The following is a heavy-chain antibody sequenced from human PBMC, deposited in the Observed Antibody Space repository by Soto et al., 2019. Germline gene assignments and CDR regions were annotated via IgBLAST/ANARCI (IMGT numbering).Heavy chain of an antibody. Sequence: HPGGSLRLSCAASGFTFSSYAMSWVRQAPGKGLEWVSAISGSGGSTYYADSVKGRFTISRDNSKNTLYLQMNSLRAEDTAVYYSEGYDFWSGYYTPVDYWGQGTLVTVSS. CDR1: GFTFSSYA. CDR2: ISGSGGST. D-gene: IGHD3-3*01. CDR3: EGYDFWSGYYTPVDY. J-gene: IGHJ4*02. V-gene: IGHV3-23*01.